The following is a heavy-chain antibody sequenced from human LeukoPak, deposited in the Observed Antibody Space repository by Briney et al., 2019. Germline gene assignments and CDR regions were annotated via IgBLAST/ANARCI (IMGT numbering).Heavy chain of an antibody. D-gene: IGHD3-10*01. Sequence: SETLSLTCTVSGGSISSYYWSWIRQPPGKGLEWIGYLYYSGSTKYNPSLKSRVTISVDTSKNQFSLKLTSVTAADAAVYYCARTKYGSGSYPGAKDYYYMDVWGKGTTVIISS. J-gene: IGHJ6*03. CDR3: ARTKYGSGSYPGAKDYYYMDV. CDR2: LYYSGST. V-gene: IGHV4-59*01. CDR1: GGSISSYY.